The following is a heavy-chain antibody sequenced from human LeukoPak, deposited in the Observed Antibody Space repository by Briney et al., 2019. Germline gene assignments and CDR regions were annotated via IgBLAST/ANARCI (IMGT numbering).Heavy chain of an antibody. CDR1: GFTSNSYS. Sequence: GGSLRLSCGASGFTSNSYSMNWVRQAPGKGLEWVSYISSGTSTIYYADSVKGRFTTSRDNAKNSLYLQMNRLRAEDTAVYYCATTRLTPWGQGTLVTVSS. V-gene: IGHV3-48*04. CDR2: ISSGTSTI. CDR3: ATTRLTP. D-gene: IGHD3-9*01. J-gene: IGHJ4*02.